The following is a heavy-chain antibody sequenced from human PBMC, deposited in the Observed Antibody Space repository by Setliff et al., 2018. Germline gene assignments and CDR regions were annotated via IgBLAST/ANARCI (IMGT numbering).Heavy chain of an antibody. Sequence: RASVKVSCKASGYRFSNYGINWVRQAPGQGLEWMGWISAHNDNTNFAQKFQGRVTLTTDTSTSTAYMEVRSLRSDDTAEYYCARAPPTVVIPPGRAFFDPWGQGTPVTVSS. CDR2: ISAHNDNT. D-gene: IGHD2-2*01. V-gene: IGHV1-18*01. CDR1: GYRFSNYG. J-gene: IGHJ5*02. CDR3: ARAPPTVVIPPGRAFFDP.